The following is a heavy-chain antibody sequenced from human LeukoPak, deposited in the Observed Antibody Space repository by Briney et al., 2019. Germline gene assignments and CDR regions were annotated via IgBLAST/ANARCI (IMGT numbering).Heavy chain of an antibody. Sequence: TSETLSLTCAVYGGSFSGYYWGWIRQPPGKGLEWIGEINHSGSTNYNPSLKSRVTISVDTSKNQFSLKLSSVTAADTAVYYCARDDCSGGSCYVAYWGQGTLVTVSS. J-gene: IGHJ4*02. CDR1: GGSFSGYY. V-gene: IGHV4-34*01. CDR3: ARDDCSGGSCYVAY. CDR2: INHSGST. D-gene: IGHD2-15*01.